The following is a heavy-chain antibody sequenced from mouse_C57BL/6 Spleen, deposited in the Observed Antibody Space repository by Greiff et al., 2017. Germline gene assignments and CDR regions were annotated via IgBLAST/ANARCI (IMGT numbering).Heavy chain of an antibody. CDR2: IYPGDGDT. V-gene: IGHV1-82*01. J-gene: IGHJ3*01. D-gene: IGHD4-1*01. CDR3: AFLTAPKLD. Sequence: VQLQQSGPELVKPGASVKISCKASGYAFSSSWMNWVKQRPGKGLEWIGRIYPGDGDTNYNGKFKGKATLTADKSSSTAYMQLSSLTSEDSAVYFCAFLTAPKLDWGQGTLVTVSA. CDR1: GYAFSSSW.